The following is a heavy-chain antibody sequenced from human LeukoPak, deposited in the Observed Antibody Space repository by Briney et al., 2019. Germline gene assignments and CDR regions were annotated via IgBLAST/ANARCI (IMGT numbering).Heavy chain of an antibody. CDR3: ANRGAYEDY. Sequence: GGSLRLSCAASGFTFDDYGMSWVRQAPGKGLEWVSGINWNGGSTGYADSVKGRFTISRDNSKKTLYLQMSSLRAEDTAVYYCANRGAYEDYWGQGTLVTVSS. J-gene: IGHJ4*02. CDR2: INWNGGST. CDR1: GFTFDDYG. V-gene: IGHV3-20*04. D-gene: IGHD5-12*01.